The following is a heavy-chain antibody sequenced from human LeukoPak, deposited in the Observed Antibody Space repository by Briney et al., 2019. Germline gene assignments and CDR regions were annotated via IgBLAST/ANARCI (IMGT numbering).Heavy chain of an antibody. V-gene: IGHV1-18*01. CDR2: ISAYNGNT. CDR1: GYTFTSYG. D-gene: IGHD3-3*01. Sequence: ASVKVSCKASGYTFTSYGISWVRQAPEQGLEWMGWISAYNGNTNYAQKLQGRVTMTTDTSTSTAYMELRSLRSDDTAVYYCARSRNYDFWSGPNDYWGQGTLVTVSS. J-gene: IGHJ4*02. CDR3: ARSRNYDFWSGPNDY.